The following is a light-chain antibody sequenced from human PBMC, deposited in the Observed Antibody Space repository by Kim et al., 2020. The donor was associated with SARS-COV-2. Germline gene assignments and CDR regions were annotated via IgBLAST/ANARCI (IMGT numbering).Light chain of an antibody. CDR1: NSNIGNNF. CDR3: ETWDSSLSAVV. V-gene: IGLV1-51*01. Sequence: QSVLTQPPSVSAAPGQKVTISCSGSNSNIGNNFVSWYQRLPGTAPNLLIYDNDKRPSGIPDRFSGSKSGTSATLDITGLQTGDEADYFCETWDSSLSAVVFGGGTQLTVL. CDR2: DND. J-gene: IGLJ2*01.